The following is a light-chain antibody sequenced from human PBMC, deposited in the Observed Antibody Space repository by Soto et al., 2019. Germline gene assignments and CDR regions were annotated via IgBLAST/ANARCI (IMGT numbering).Light chain of an antibody. CDR1: SSDIGGYKD. J-gene: IGLJ1*01. CDR2: EVS. Sequence: QSALTQPASVSGSPGQSTTISCTGTSSDIGGYKDVSWYQQHPGKAPQVLFFEVSYRPYGISNRFSGSKSGNVASLTISGLQAEDEADYYCCSYRSGTSPYYVFGTGTKLTVL. CDR3: CSYRSGTSPYYV. V-gene: IGLV2-14*03.